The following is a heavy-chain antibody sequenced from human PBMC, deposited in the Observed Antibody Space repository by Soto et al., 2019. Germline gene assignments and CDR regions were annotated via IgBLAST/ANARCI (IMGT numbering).Heavy chain of an antibody. J-gene: IGHJ5*02. Sequence: SQTLSLTCSISGDSVSSNTASWNWIRQSPSRGLEWLGRTYFRSKWYNDYAVSVKSRRIINPDTSNNQFSLQLNSVTPEDRAVYFGARGDNRVPKTGYAFDPWGQGIMVTVSS. CDR3: ARGDNRVPKTGYAFDP. D-gene: IGHD5-12*01. CDR1: GDSVSSNTAS. V-gene: IGHV6-1*01. CDR2: TYFRSKWYN.